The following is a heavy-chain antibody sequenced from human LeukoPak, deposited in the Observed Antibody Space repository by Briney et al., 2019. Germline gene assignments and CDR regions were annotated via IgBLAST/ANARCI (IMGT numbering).Heavy chain of an antibody. CDR2: INHSGST. J-gene: IGHJ4*02. Sequence: SETLSLTCAVYGGSFSGYYWSWIRQPPGKGLEWIGEINHSGSTNYNPSLKSRVTISVDTSKNQFSLKLSSVTAADTAVYYCARHFPDSSSWLEKDYWGQGTPVTVSS. CDR3: ARHFPDSSSWLEKDY. CDR1: GGSFSGYY. V-gene: IGHV4-34*01. D-gene: IGHD6-13*01.